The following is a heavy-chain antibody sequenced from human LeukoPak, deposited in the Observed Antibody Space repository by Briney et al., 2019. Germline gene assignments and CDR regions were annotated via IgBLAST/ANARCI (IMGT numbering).Heavy chain of an antibody. CDR3: ARDYFSSYGDHQRRAFDI. J-gene: IGHJ3*02. V-gene: IGHV1-18*01. D-gene: IGHD4-17*01. Sequence: ASVKVSCKASGYTFTSYGISWVRQAPGQGLEWMGWISAYNGNTNYAQKLQGRVTMTTDTSTSTAYMELRSLRSDDTAVYYCARDYFSSYGDHQRRAFDIWGQGTMVTVSS. CDR2: ISAYNGNT. CDR1: GYTFTSYG.